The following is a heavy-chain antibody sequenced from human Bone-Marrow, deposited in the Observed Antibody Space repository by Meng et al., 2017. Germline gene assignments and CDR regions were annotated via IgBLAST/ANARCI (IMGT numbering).Heavy chain of an antibody. V-gene: IGHV4-30-4*01. D-gene: IGHD1-7*01. CDR3: GRDQGRELINH. Sequence: QVQLQESGPGLVKPSQTLSLTCTVSNDSIRSGDYYWSWIRQPPGKGLEWIGEVYHRGDTNYNPSLKSRVDISVDKSKNQFYLSLFSVTAADTAVYYCGRDQGRELINHWGQGTLVTVSS. CDR1: NDSIRSGDYY. J-gene: IGHJ4*02. CDR2: VYHRGDT.